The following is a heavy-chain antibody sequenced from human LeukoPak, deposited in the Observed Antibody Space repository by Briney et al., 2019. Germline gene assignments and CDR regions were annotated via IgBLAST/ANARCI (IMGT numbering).Heavy chain of an antibody. Sequence: GASVKVSCKASGYTFTGYYMHWVRQAPGQGLEWMGGITPIFGTANYAQKFQGRVTITADESTSTAYMELSSLRSEDTAVYYCASSSNYVWGSYPIWGQGTMVTVSS. J-gene: IGHJ3*02. V-gene: IGHV1-69*13. CDR1: GYTFTGYY. D-gene: IGHD3-16*02. CDR3: ASSSNYVWGSYPI. CDR2: ITPIFGTA.